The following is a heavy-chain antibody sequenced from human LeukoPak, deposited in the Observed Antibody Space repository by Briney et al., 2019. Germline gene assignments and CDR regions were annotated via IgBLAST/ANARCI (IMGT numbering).Heavy chain of an antibody. CDR1: GFTFSSYD. D-gene: IGHD6-19*01. CDR3: ARGGITVAGTFDL. CDR2: IGSVGDK. J-gene: IGHJ2*01. Sequence: PGGSLRLSCAASGFTFSSYDMHWVRQPTGKGLEWVSAIGSVGDKYYVDSVKGRFTISRENAKNSLYLQMNSLRAGDTAVYYCARGGITVAGTFDLWGRGTLVTVSS. V-gene: IGHV3-13*04.